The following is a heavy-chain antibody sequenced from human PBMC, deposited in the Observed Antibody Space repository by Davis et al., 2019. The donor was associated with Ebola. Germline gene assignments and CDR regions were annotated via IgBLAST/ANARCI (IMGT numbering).Heavy chain of an antibody. CDR1: GGSISGVF. CDR3: ARGAGPPWFDP. Sequence: PSETLSPTCTAPGGSISGVFWSWIRQPAGKGLEWIGRVYSGAITGYNPSLKSRVTMSVDTSKNQFSLRLTAVTAADTAVYYCARGAGPPWFDPWGQGTLVTVSS. CDR2: VYSGAIT. V-gene: IGHV4-4*07. J-gene: IGHJ5*02. D-gene: IGHD3-10*01.